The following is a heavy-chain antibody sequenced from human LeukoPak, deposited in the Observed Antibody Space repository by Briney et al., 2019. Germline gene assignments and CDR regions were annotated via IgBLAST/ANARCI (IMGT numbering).Heavy chain of an antibody. J-gene: IGHJ4*02. D-gene: IGHD3-22*01. CDR1: GGTFSSYA. CDR3: ARARHYYDSSGYYNFDY. CDR2: IIPIFGTA. V-gene: IGHV1-69*13. Sequence: SVKVSCKASGGTFSSYAISWVRQAPGQGLEWMGGIIPIFGTANYAQKFQGRVTITADESTSTAYMELSSLRSEDTAAYYCARARHYYDSSGYYNFDYWGQGTLVTVSS.